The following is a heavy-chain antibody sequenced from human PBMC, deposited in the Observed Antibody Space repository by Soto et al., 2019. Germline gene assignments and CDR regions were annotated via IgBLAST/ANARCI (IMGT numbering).Heavy chain of an antibody. CDR1: GGSISSSSYY. V-gene: IGHV4-39*01. Sequence: SETLSLTCTVSGGSISSSSYYWGWIRQPPGKGLEWIGSIYYSGSTYYNPSLKSRVTLSVDTSKNQFSLKLSSVTAADTAVYYCARHADRLRFLEWLPNFDYWGQGTLVTVSS. J-gene: IGHJ4*02. CDR2: IYYSGST. CDR3: ARHADRLRFLEWLPNFDY. D-gene: IGHD3-3*01.